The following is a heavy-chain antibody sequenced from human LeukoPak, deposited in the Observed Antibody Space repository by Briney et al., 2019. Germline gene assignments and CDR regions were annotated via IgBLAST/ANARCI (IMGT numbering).Heavy chain of an antibody. Sequence: PSETLSLSCSVSGDSFDNSYCWAWVRQPPGKRPEWIGTIYSSVYTYYNPSLRSRATISGDTSRNLFSLKLISVTAADTAVYYCARGSDDYKLGNHWGHGTLVTVSS. CDR3: ARGSDDYKLGNH. CDR1: GDSFDNSYC. V-gene: IGHV4-39*01. D-gene: IGHD5-24*01. CDR2: IYSSVYT. J-gene: IGHJ5*02.